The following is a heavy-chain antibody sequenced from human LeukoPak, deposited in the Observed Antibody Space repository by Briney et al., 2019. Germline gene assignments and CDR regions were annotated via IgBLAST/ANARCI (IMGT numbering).Heavy chain of an antibody. J-gene: IGHJ4*02. Sequence: SETLSLTCTVSGGSISSSSYYWGWIRQPPGKGLEWIGSIYYSGSTYYNPSLKSRVTISVDTSKNQFSLKLSSVTAADTAVYYCASTKRSYDFWSGEGGYYLDYWGQGTLVTVSS. D-gene: IGHD3-3*01. CDR3: ASTKRSYDFWSGEGGYYLDY. V-gene: IGHV4-39*01. CDR1: GGSISSSSYY. CDR2: IYYSGST.